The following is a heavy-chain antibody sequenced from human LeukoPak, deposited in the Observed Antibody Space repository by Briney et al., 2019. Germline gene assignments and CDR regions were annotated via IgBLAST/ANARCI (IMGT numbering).Heavy chain of an antibody. J-gene: IGHJ4*02. D-gene: IGHD3-22*01. CDR2: VNPTSSNT. V-gene: IGHV1-8*01. CDR3: ARVDHSGYHN. CDR1: GYTFTNYD. Sequence: ASVKVSCKASGYTFTNYDINWVRQASGQGLEWMGWVNPTSSNTGYAQKFQGRVTMTRDTSISTAYMELSSLRSEDTAVYYCARVDHSGYHNWGQGTLVTVSS.